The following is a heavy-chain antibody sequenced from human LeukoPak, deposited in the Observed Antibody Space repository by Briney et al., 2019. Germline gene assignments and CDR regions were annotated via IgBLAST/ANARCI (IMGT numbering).Heavy chain of an antibody. J-gene: IGHJ3*02. D-gene: IGHD4-17*01. CDR1: GYTFTSYG. Sequence: GASVKVSCKSSGYTFTSYGISWVRQAPGQGLEWMGWISAYNGNTNYAQKLQGRVTMTTDTSTSTAYMELRSLRSDDTAVYYCALSSTATDAFDIWGQGTMVTVSS. V-gene: IGHV1-18*01. CDR2: ISAYNGNT. CDR3: ALSSTATDAFDI.